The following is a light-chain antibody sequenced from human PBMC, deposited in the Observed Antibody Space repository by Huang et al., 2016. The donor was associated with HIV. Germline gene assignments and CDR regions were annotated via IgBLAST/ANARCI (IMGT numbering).Light chain of an antibody. CDR1: QGISRS. V-gene: IGKV1-12*01. J-gene: IGKJ3*01. CDR2: AAS. CDR3: QHTNSPFT. Sequence: DPVTITCRASQGISRSLAWYQQIAGKAPNLLIYAASSLQRGVPSRFSGSGSGTDFTLTISSLQPEDFATYYCQHTNSPFTFGPGTKVDFK.